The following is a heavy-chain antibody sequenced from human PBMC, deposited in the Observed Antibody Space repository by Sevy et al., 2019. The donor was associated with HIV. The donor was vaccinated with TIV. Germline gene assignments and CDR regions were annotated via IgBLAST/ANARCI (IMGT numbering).Heavy chain of an antibody. J-gene: IGHJ6*02. V-gene: IGHV3-73*01. CDR1: GFTFSGSA. CDR3: TRHLEGSDDLDLDDGDYYGMDV. Sequence: GGSLRLSCAASGFTFSGSAMHWVRQASGKGLEWVGRIRSKANSYATAYAASVKGRFTISRDDSKNTAYLQMNSLKTEDTAVYYCTRHLEGSDDLDLDDGDYYGMDVWGQGTTVTVSS. D-gene: IGHD4-17*01. CDR2: IRSKANSYAT.